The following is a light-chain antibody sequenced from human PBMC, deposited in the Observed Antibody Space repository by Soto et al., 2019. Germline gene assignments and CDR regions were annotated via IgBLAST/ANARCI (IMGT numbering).Light chain of an antibody. J-gene: IGKJ2*01. Sequence: EIVLTQSPATLSLSPGERATLSCRASQSVSSYLAWYQQKPGQAPRLLIYDASTRATGIPARFSGSGFGTDFTLTISSLEPEDFAVYYCQQRSNWPPTFGQGTKLEIK. V-gene: IGKV3-11*01. CDR3: QQRSNWPPT. CDR1: QSVSSY. CDR2: DAS.